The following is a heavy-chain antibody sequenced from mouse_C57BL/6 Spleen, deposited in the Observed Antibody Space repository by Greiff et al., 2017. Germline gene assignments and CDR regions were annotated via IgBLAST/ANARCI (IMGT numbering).Heavy chain of an antibody. CDR3: ARSITTVVAEYYFDY. CDR2: IDPSDSYT. J-gene: IGHJ2*01. CDR1: GYTFTSYW. V-gene: IGHV1-69*01. Sequence: QVQLQQSGAELVMPGASVKLSCKASGYTFTSYWMHWVKQRPGQGLEWIGEIDPSDSYTNYNQKFKGKSTLTVDKSSSTAYMQLSSLTSEDSAVYYCARSITTVVAEYYFDYWGQGTTLTVSS. D-gene: IGHD1-1*01.